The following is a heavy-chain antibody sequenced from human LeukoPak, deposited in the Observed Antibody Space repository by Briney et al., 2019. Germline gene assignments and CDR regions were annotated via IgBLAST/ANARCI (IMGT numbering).Heavy chain of an antibody. V-gene: IGHV3-23*01. CDR3: ARGSSSPSSLTFDI. CDR2: ISGSGGST. Sequence: GGSLRLSCAASGFTVSSNEMSWVRQAPGKGLEWVSAISGSGGSTYYADSVKGRFTISRDNSKNTLYLQMNSLRAEDTAVYYCARGSSSPSSLTFDIWGQGTMVTVSS. CDR1: GFTVSSNE. J-gene: IGHJ3*02. D-gene: IGHD6-6*01.